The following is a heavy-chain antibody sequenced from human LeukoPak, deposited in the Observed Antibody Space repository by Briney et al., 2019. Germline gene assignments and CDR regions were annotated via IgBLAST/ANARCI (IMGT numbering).Heavy chain of an antibody. CDR2: IYHSGST. Sequence: SETLSLTCTVSGGSISSSSYYWGWIRQPPGKGLEWIGSIYHSGSTYYNPSLKSRVTISVDTSKNQFSLKLSSVTAADTAVYYCARTLYPWNFDYWGQGILVTVSS. D-gene: IGHD2-2*02. CDR1: GGSISSSSYY. CDR3: ARTLYPWNFDY. J-gene: IGHJ4*02. V-gene: IGHV4-39*07.